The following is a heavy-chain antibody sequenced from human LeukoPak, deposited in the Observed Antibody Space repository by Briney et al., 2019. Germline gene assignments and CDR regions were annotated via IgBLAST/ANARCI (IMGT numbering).Heavy chain of an antibody. J-gene: IGHJ4*02. D-gene: IGHD3-16*01. CDR3: ARDMNPTPFFDY. CDR1: GYSISSGYY. V-gene: IGHV4-38-2*02. Sequence: SETLSLTCNVSGYSISSGYYWAWIRQPPGKGLEWVGSIDHSGYTHYNPSLEGRVTISVDTSKKDFSLKLSSVAAADTAIYYCARDMNPTPFFDYWGQGTLVTVSS. CDR2: IDHSGYT.